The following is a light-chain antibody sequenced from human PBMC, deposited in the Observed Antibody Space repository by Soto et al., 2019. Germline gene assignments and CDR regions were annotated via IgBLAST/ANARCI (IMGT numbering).Light chain of an antibody. CDR3: QQYNSYST. CDR1: QTISSW. J-gene: IGKJ1*01. Sequence: DIQMTQSPSTLSGSVGDRVTITCRASQTISSWLAWYQQKPGKAPKLLIYKASTLKSGVPSRFSGSGSGTEFTLTIRSLQPDDFATYYCQQYNSYSTFGQGTKV. V-gene: IGKV1-5*03. CDR2: KAS.